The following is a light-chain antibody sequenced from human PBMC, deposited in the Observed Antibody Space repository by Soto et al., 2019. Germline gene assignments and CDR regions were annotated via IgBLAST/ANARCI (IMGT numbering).Light chain of an antibody. J-gene: IGLJ1*01. CDR3: AAWDDSLNASYV. V-gene: IGLV1-44*01. CDR1: SSKIGSNT. Sequence: QPVLTQPPSASGIPRQRVSISCSGSSSKIGSNTVSWYQQLPGTAPKLLIYSNNQRPSGVPDRFSGSKSGTSASLAISGLQSEDEADYYCAAWDDSLNASYVFGTGTQLTVL. CDR2: SNN.